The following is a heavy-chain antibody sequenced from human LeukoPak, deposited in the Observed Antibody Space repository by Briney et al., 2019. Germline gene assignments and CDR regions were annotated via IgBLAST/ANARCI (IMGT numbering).Heavy chain of an antibody. Sequence: ASMKVSCKASGYTFTGYYMHWGRQAPGQGLEWVGWINIGNGNTKYSREVEGRVIITRDTSARTVYMELTSLRPEDMAVYYCVRGRGASYHDVLQIWGQGTTLIVSS. J-gene: IGHJ3*02. CDR3: VRGRGASYHDVLQI. V-gene: IGHV1-3*03. D-gene: IGHD2-15*01. CDR2: INIGNGNT. CDR1: GYTFTGYY.